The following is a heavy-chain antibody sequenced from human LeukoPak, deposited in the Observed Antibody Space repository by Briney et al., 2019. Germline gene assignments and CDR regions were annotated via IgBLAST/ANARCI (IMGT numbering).Heavy chain of an antibody. J-gene: IGHJ4*02. Sequence: GGSLRLPCAASGFTFSSYWMSWVRQAPGKGLEWVANINQDGSDKYFVDSVKGRFTISRDNAKNSLYLQMNSLRAEDTAVYYCAREGAYRTSSPAGYWGQRTLVTVSS. CDR1: GFTFSSYW. D-gene: IGHD6-6*01. V-gene: IGHV3-7*01. CDR2: INQDGSDK. CDR3: AREGAYRTSSPAGY.